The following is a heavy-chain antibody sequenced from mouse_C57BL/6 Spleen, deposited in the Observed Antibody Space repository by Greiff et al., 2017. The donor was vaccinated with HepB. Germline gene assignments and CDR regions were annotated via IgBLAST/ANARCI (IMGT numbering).Heavy chain of an antibody. Sequence: VQLQQSGPVLVKPGASVKMSCKASGYTFTDYYMNWVKQSHGKSLEWIGVINPYNGGTSYNQKFKGKATLTVDKSSSTAYMELNSLTSEDSAVYYCALHSNYVGYWGQGTTLTVSS. CDR1: GYTFTDYY. CDR2: INPYNGGT. V-gene: IGHV1-19*01. D-gene: IGHD2-5*01. J-gene: IGHJ2*01. CDR3: ALHSNYVGY.